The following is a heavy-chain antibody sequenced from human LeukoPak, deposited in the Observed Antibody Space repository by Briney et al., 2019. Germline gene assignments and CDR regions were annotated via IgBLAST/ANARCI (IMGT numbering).Heavy chain of an antibody. J-gene: IGHJ3*02. V-gene: IGHV3-15*01. CDR2: IKNKTDGGTT. Sequence: GGSLRLSCAASGFTFSNAWMSWVRQAPGKGLEWVGRIKNKTDGGTTDYAAPVKGRFTISRDDSKNTLYLQMNSLKTEDTAVYYCTTRKYYYDSSAPSRAFDIWGQGTMVTVSS. CDR1: GFTFSNAW. D-gene: IGHD3-22*01. CDR3: TTRKYYYDSSAPSRAFDI.